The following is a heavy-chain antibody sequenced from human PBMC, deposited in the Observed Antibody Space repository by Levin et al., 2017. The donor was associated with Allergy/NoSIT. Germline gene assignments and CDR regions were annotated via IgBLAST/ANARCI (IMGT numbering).Heavy chain of an antibody. V-gene: IGHV1-18*01. CDR3: ARAGHIVAKYYFDY. D-gene: IGHD2-21*01. Sequence: PMASVKVSCKASGYTFTSYGISWVRQAPGQGLEWMGWISAYNGNTNYAQKLQGRVTMTTDTSTSTAYMELRSLRSDDTAVYYCARAGHIVAKYYFDYWGQGTLVTVSS. CDR1: GYTFTSYG. J-gene: IGHJ4*02. CDR2: ISAYNGNT.